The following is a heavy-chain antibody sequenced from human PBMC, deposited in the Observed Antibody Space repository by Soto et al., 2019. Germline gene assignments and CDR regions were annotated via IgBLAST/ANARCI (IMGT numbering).Heavy chain of an antibody. V-gene: IGHV1-69*13. CDR1: GGTFSSYA. D-gene: IGHD1-26*01. Sequence: ASVKVSCKASGGTFSSYAISWVRQAPGQGLEWVGGIIPIFGTANYAQKFQGRVTITADESTSTAYMELSSLRSEDTAVYYCARKYSGSDYGMDVWGQGTTVTVSS. CDR3: ARKYSGSDYGMDV. CDR2: IIPIFGTA. J-gene: IGHJ6*02.